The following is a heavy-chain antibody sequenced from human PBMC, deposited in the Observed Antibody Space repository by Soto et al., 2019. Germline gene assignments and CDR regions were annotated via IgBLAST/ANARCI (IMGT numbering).Heavy chain of an antibody. J-gene: IGHJ4*02. CDR3: ATRPPRGAFFGVFDY. Sequence: PSETLSLTCTVSGDSISTHYWSWIRQSPGKGPEWIGYVYYSGITNYNPSLESRVTMSFDTSKNQFSLKLNGVAAADTAVYYCATRPPRGAFFGVFDYWSQGTLVTVSS. D-gene: IGHD3-10*01. CDR2: VYYSGIT. V-gene: IGHV4-59*11. CDR1: GDSISTHY.